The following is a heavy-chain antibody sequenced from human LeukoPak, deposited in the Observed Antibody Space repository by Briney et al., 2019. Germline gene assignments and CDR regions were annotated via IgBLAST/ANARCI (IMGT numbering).Heavy chain of an antibody. CDR1: GGSISSYY. CDR2: IYYSVST. V-gene: IGHV4-59*01. D-gene: IGHD3-10*01. J-gene: IGHJ4*02. Sequence: SETLSLTCTVSGGSISSYYWNWMRQPPGKGLEWIGYIYYSVSTNYNPSLKSRVTISVDTSKNQFSLKLSSVTAADTAVYYCAREGDPTGSYYNYWGQGILVTVSS. CDR3: AREGDPTGSYYNY.